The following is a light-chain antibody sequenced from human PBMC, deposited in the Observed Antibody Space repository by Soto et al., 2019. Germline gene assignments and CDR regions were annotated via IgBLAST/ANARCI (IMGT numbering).Light chain of an antibody. Sequence: DIVLTQSPGPLSLSPGERATLSCRSSQSVSSSYLAWYQQHPGQAPRLIIYGASSRATGIPDRFSGSRSGTDFTLTISRLEPEDVAVYYCQQYGSSPLTFGGGTKVDIK. CDR1: QSVSSSY. V-gene: IGKV3-20*01. J-gene: IGKJ4*01. CDR2: GAS. CDR3: QQYGSSPLT.